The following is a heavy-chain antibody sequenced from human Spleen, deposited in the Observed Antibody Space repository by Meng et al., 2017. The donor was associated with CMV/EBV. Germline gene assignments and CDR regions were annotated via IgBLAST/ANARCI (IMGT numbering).Heavy chain of an antibody. V-gene: IGHV4-39*02. CDR1: GGSISSSSYY. CDR2: INHSGGGT. Sequence: GSLRLSCTVSGGSISSSSYYWGWIRQPPGKGLEWIGEINHSGGGTNYNPSLKSRVTISLDMSKNHFSLRLTSVTAADTAVYYCARVVTTFGAGGTFDVWGQGTLVTVSS. J-gene: IGHJ3*01. D-gene: IGHD3-3*01. CDR3: ARVVTTFGAGGTFDV.